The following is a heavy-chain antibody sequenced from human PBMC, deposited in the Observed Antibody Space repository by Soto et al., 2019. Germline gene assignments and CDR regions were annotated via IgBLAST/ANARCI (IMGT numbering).Heavy chain of an antibody. J-gene: IGHJ4*01. CDR3: GSYYGSGSYNNPPPFDY. Sequence: SVKVSCKASGGTFSTYIINWVRQAPGQGLEWMGRIIPILGITNYAQKFQGRVTITADKSTSTAYMELSSLRSEDTAVYYWGSYYGSGSYNNPPPFDYWGHGALATVS. D-gene: IGHD3-10*01. CDR2: IIPILGIT. CDR1: GGTFSTYI. V-gene: IGHV1-69*02.